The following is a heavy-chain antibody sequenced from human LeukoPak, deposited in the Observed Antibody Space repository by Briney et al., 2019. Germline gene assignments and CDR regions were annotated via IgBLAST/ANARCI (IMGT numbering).Heavy chain of an antibody. CDR3: AKDLLLYCGGDCPFDY. Sequence: GGSLRLSCAASGFSFSSYGMHCVRQAPGKGLEWVAVISYDGSNKYYADSVKGRFTISRDNSKNTLYLQMNSLRAEDTAVYYCAKDLLLYCGGDCPFDYWGQGTLVTVSS. J-gene: IGHJ4*02. D-gene: IGHD2-21*02. V-gene: IGHV3-30*18. CDR1: GFSFSSYG. CDR2: ISYDGSNK.